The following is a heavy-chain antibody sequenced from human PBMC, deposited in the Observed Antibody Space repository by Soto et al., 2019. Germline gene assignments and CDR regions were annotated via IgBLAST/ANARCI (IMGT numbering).Heavy chain of an antibody. CDR3: VMGDGDRYGGHGYLGRH. CDR2: MNMDGNRI. D-gene: IGHD2-21*01. V-gene: IGHV3-74*01. J-gene: IGHJ4*02. CDR1: GFTFSSSW. Sequence: GGSLRLSCAASGFTFSSSWMHWVRQAPGKGLEWVSRMNMDGNRISYVDSVKGRCTISRDNAKNTFYMEMNSARVEDTAVYYCVMGDGDRYGGHGYLGRHWGQGTLVTVSS.